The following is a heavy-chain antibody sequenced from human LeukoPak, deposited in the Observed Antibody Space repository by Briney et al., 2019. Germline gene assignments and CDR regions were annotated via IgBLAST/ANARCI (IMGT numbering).Heavy chain of an antibody. CDR2: INLNSGGT. D-gene: IGHD3-10*01. Sequence: ASVKVSCKASGYTFTGYYMHWVRQAPGQGLEWMGWINLNSGGTNYAQKFQGRVTMTRDTSISTAYMELSRLRSDDTAVYYCASIASTNYYGSGSYYRAETRSDYWGQGTLVTVSS. J-gene: IGHJ4*02. CDR3: ASIASTNYYGSGSYYRAETRSDY. V-gene: IGHV1-2*02. CDR1: GYTFTGYY.